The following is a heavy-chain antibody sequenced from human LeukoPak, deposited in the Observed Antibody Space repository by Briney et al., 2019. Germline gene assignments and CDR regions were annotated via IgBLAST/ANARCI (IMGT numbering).Heavy chain of an antibody. CDR1: GFTFSTXA. V-gene: IGHV3-30*04. Sequence: GGSXXLSCAASGFTFSTXAMNXVXQXPGXGLEWXAVISDDGRHNYYADSVKGRFTISRDNSKSTLYLQMNSLRDDDSAAYFCARVYLERLTAGYFDHWGQGTQVTVSP. CDR3: ARVYLERLTAGYFDH. J-gene: IGHJ4*02. D-gene: IGHD2-8*01. CDR2: ISDDGRHN.